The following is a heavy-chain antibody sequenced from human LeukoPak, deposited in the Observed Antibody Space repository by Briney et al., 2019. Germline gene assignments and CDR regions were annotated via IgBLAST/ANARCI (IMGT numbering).Heavy chain of an antibody. Sequence: SETLSLTCAVYGGSFSGYYWSWIRQPPGKGLEWIGEINHSGSTNYNPSLKSRVTISVDTSKNQFSLKLSSVTAADTAVYCCARRRVIWSTPSYNWFDPWGQGTLVTVSS. CDR2: INHSGST. CDR3: ARRRVIWSTPSYNWFDP. CDR1: GGSFSGYY. V-gene: IGHV4-34*01. J-gene: IGHJ5*02. D-gene: IGHD2/OR15-2a*01.